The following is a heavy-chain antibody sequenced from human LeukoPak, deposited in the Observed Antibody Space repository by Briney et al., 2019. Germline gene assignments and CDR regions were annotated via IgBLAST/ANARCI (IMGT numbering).Heavy chain of an antibody. CDR1: GGSISSYY. J-gene: IGHJ4*02. CDR2: IYYSGST. Sequence: PSGTLSLTCAVSGGSISSYYWSWIRQPPGKGLEWIGYIYYSGSTNYNPSLKSRVTISVDTSKNQFSLKLSSVTAADTAVYYCASIAAAGTPYFDYWGQGTLVTVSS. CDR3: ASIAAAGTPYFDY. V-gene: IGHV4-59*01. D-gene: IGHD6-13*01.